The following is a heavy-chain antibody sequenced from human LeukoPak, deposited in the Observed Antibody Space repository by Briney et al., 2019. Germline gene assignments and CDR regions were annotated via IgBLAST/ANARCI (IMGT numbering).Heavy chain of an antibody. Sequence: GGSLRLSCAASGFTFSSHVVDWVRQAPGGGLEWVSSVFIIGGSIHYADSVKGRFTISRDNSKNTLYLEMSSLRAEDTAFYYCARRYCANGICYFFDHWGQGTLVTVSS. D-gene: IGHD2-8*01. CDR2: VFIIGGSI. CDR3: ARRYCANGICYFFDH. V-gene: IGHV3-23*05. J-gene: IGHJ4*02. CDR1: GFTFSSHV.